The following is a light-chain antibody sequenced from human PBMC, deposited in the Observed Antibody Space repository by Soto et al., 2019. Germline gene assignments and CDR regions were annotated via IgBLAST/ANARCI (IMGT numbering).Light chain of an antibody. CDR1: QSVSSD. V-gene: IGKV3-15*01. CDR3: QQDNNWPPYT. Sequence: EIVMTQSPATLSVSPGERVTLSCRASQSVSSDLAWYQQKPGQAPRVLIYAASTRATGIPARFSGSGSGTEFTLTISSLQSEDFAVYYCQQDNNWPPYTFGQGTKLEIK. J-gene: IGKJ2*01. CDR2: AAS.